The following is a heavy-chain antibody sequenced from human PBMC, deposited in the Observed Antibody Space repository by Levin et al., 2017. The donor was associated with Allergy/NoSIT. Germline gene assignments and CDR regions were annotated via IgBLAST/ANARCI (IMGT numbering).Heavy chain of an antibody. Sequence: SQTLSLTCTVSGGSISSGDYYWSWVRQPPGKGLEWIGYMSYSGKTYYNPSHKSRVTMSVDTSKNQFSLNLSSVTAADTAVYYCARVVDSTGYYGGGDDYGMDGWGQGTTVTVSS. D-gene: IGHD3-22*01. CDR3: ARVVDSTGYYGGGDDYGMDG. CDR2: MSYSGKT. J-gene: IGHJ6*02. V-gene: IGHV4-30-4*01. CDR1: GGSISSGDYY.